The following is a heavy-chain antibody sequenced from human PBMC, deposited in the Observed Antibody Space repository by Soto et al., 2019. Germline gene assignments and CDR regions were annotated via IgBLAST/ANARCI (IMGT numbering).Heavy chain of an antibody. D-gene: IGHD2-2*01. CDR2: IYYSGST. J-gene: IGHJ2*01. V-gene: IGHV4-31*03. Sequence: QVQLQESGPGLVKPSQTLSLTCTVSGGSISSGGYYWSWIRQHPGQGLEWIGYIYYSGSTYYNPSLQCRVTVSVDTSKNQFSLKLSSVTAADTAVYYCARNLRNQLLGYFDLWGRGTLVTVSS. CDR3: ARNLRNQLLGYFDL. CDR1: GGSISSGGYY.